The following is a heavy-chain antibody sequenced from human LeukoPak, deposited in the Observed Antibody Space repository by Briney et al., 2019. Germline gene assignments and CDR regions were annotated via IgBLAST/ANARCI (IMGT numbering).Heavy chain of an antibody. J-gene: IGHJ6*03. V-gene: IGHV1-8*02. CDR2: INPNSGNT. Sequence: ASVKVSCKASGYTFTGYYMHWVRQAPGQGLEWMGWINPNSGNTGYAQKFQGRVTMTRNTSISTAYMELSSLRSEDTAVYYCARGRRGGSGWYLYYYYMDVWGKGTTVTISS. D-gene: IGHD6-19*01. CDR3: ARGRRGGSGWYLYYYYMDV. CDR1: GYTFTGYY.